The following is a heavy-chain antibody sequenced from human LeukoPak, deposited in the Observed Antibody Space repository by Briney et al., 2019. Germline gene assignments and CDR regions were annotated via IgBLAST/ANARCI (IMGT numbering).Heavy chain of an antibody. Sequence: SETLSLTCTVSGGSISSSSYYWGWIRQPPGKGLVWIGSIHYSGSTYQNPSLKSRVTISVDTSKNQFSLRLSSVTAADTAVYYCARHPRDYDTSGYYPGAFDIWGQGTMVTVSS. CDR1: GGSISSSSYY. V-gene: IGHV4-39*01. D-gene: IGHD3-22*01. CDR3: ARHPRDYDTSGYYPGAFDI. J-gene: IGHJ3*02. CDR2: IHYSGST.